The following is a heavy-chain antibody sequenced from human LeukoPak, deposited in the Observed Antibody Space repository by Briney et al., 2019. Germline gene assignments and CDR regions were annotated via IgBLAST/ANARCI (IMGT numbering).Heavy chain of an antibody. CDR3: ARLGTTVTTITDY. Sequence: GESLKISCKGSGYRFTSYWISWVRQMPGKGLEWTGRIDPSDSYTNYSPSFQGHVTISADKSISTAYLQWSSLKASDTAMYYCARLGTTVTTITDYWGQGTLVTVSS. CDR1: GYRFTSYW. CDR2: IDPSDSYT. D-gene: IGHD4-17*01. V-gene: IGHV5-10-1*01. J-gene: IGHJ4*02.